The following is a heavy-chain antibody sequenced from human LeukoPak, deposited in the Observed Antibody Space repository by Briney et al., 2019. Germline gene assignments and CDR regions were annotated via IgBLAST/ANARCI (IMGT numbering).Heavy chain of an antibody. J-gene: IGHJ4*02. V-gene: IGHV3-21*01. D-gene: IGHD5-24*01. Sequence: GGSLRLSCAASGFTFSSYSMNWVRQAPGKGLEWVSSISSSSSYIYYADSVKGRFTISRDNAKNSLYLQMNSLRAEDTAVYYCARDGTRWLQSSYWGQGTLVTVSS. CDR1: GFTFSSYS. CDR3: ARDGTRWLQSSY. CDR2: ISSSSSYI.